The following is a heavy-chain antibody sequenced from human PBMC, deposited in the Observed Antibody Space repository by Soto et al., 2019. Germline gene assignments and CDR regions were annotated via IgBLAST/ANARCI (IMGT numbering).Heavy chain of an antibody. CDR1: GGTFSSFA. Sequence: SLKVSCLASGGTFSSFAVSGVRQAPGQGLEWMGGIIPIFGTANYAQKFQGRVTITADESTSTAYMELSSLRSEDTAVYYCARDLRSYYDSSGYYWFHYWGQGTLVTVSS. CDR2: IIPIFGTA. V-gene: IGHV1-69*13. CDR3: ARDLRSYYDSSGYYWFHY. D-gene: IGHD3-22*01. J-gene: IGHJ4*02.